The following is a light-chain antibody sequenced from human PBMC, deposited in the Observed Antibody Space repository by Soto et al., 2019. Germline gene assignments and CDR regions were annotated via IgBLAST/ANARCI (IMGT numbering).Light chain of an antibody. V-gene: IGLV2-23*01. CDR2: EGS. CDR3: CSYAGSSSHVV. Sequence: QSALTQPASVSGSPGQSITISCIGTSSNVGSYNLVSWYQHHPGKAPRLMIYEGSKRPSGVSNRFSGSKSGNTASLTISGLQAEDEADYYCCSYAGSSSHVVFGGGTQLTVL. J-gene: IGLJ2*01. CDR1: SSNVGSYNL.